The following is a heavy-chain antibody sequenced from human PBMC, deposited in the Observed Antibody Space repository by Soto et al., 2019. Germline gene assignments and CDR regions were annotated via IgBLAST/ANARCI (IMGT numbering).Heavy chain of an antibody. Sequence: PSETLSLTCTVSGDSLSSRGYYWTWIRQHPGKGLEWIGYIYHSGSTYYNPSLMSRATISLDTSKNLFSLNLKSVTAADTAVYYCTRGPSGDKVDFWGQGLLVTVSS. CDR2: IYHSGST. D-gene: IGHD7-27*01. V-gene: IGHV4-30-4*08. CDR3: TRGPSGDKVDF. J-gene: IGHJ4*02. CDR1: GDSLSSRGYY.